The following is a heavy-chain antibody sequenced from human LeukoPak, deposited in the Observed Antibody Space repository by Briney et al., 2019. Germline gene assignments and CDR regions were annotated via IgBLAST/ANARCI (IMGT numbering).Heavy chain of an antibody. V-gene: IGHV1-69*04. CDR2: IIPILGIA. D-gene: IGHD2-2*01. CDR1: GGTFSSYA. J-gene: IGHJ6*02. Sequence: SVKVSCKASGGTFSSYAISWVRQAPGRGLEWMGRIIPILGIANYAQKFQGRVTITADKSTSTAYMELSSLRSEDTAVYYCARTPVVPAVGYYYGMDVWGQGTTVTVSS. CDR3: ARTPVVPAVGYYYGMDV.